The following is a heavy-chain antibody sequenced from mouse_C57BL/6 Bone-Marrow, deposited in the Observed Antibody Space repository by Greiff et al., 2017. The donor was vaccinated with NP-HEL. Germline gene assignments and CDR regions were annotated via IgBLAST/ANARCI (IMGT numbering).Heavy chain of an antibody. D-gene: IGHD1-1*01. J-gene: IGHJ4*01. CDR3: TGIITTVVARAMDY. V-gene: IGHV6-3*01. CDR1: GFTFSNYW. Sequence: EVKVEESGGGLVQPGGSMKLSCVASGFTFSNYWMNWVRQSPEKGLEWVAQIRLKSDNYATHYAESVKGRFTISRDDSKSSVYLQMNNLRAEDTGIYYCTGIITTVVARAMDYWGQGTSVTVSS. CDR2: IRLKSDNYAT.